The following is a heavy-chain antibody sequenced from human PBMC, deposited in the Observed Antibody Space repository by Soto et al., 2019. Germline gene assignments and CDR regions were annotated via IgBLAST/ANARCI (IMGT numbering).Heavy chain of an antibody. D-gene: IGHD2-2*01. V-gene: IGHV3-21*01. CDR1: GFTFNNYG. Sequence: LRLSCVVSGFTFNNYGINWVRQAPGKGLEWVSTVSKSDYTYYSDSVKGRFTISRDNAKNSVSLQMNTLRAKDTAVYYCAREDSIIIPAVSDFWGQGTLVTVSS. CDR2: VSKSDYT. J-gene: IGHJ4*02. CDR3: AREDSIIIPAVSDF.